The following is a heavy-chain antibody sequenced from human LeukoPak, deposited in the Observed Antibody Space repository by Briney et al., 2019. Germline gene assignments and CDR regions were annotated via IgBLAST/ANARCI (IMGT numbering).Heavy chain of an antibody. D-gene: IGHD6-19*01. J-gene: IGHJ4*02. CDR3: AKDISLAVAGTALNY. CDR1: GFTFSSYG. V-gene: IGHV3-30*02. CDR2: IRYDGSNK. Sequence: GGSLRLSCAASGFTFSSYGMHWVRQAPGKGLEWVAFIRYDGSNKYYADSVKGRFTISRDNSKNTLYLQMNSLRAEDTAVYYCAKDISLAVAGTALNYWGQGTLVTVSS.